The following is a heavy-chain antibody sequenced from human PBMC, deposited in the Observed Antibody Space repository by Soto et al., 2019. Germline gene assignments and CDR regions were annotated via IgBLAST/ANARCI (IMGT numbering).Heavy chain of an antibody. J-gene: IGHJ5*02. Sequence: QVQLQESGPGLVKPSQTLSLTCTVSGGSISSGGYYWSWIRQHPGKGLAWIGYIYYSGSTYYNPSLKSRVTISVDTSKNQCSLKLSSVTAADTAVYYCARVRKLTGQIRGPNWFDPWGQGTLVTVSS. D-gene: IGHD3-9*01. CDR3: ARVRKLTGQIRGPNWFDP. V-gene: IGHV4-31*03. CDR1: GGSISSGGYY. CDR2: IYYSGST.